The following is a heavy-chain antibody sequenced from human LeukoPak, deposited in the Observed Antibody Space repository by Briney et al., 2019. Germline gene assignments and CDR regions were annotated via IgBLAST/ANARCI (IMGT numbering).Heavy chain of an antibody. CDR3: ARRLTYFDGSGYLDY. V-gene: IGHV3-21*01. CDR2: ISSVNNYI. CDR1: GFTFSTYS. J-gene: IGHJ4*02. D-gene: IGHD3-9*01. Sequence: GGSLRLSCAASGFTFSTYSMNWVRQAPGKGLEWVSSISSVNNYISYADSVKGRFTISRDNAKSSLYLQMNSLRAEDTAVYFCARRLTYFDGSGYLDYWGQGTLVTVSS.